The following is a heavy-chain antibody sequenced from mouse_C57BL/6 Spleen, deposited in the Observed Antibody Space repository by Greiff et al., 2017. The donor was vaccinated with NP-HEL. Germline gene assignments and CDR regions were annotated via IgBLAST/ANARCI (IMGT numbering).Heavy chain of an antibody. J-gene: IGHJ4*01. CDR3: AREGNYVGYAMDY. CDR2: IWRGGST. CDR1: GFSFTSYG. V-gene: IGHV2-2*01. Sequence: QVQLKQSGPGLVQPSQSLSITCTVSGFSFTSYGVHWVRQSPGKGLEWLGVIWRGGSTDYNAAFISRLSISKDNSKSQVSFKMNSLQADDTAIYYCAREGNYVGYAMDYWGQGTSVTVSS. D-gene: IGHD2-1*01.